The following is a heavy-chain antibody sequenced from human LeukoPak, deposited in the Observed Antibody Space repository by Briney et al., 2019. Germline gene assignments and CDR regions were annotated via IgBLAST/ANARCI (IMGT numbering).Heavy chain of an antibody. D-gene: IGHD2-15*01. J-gene: IGHJ3*02. CDR2: ISSSGSTI. Sequence: GGSLRLSCAASGFTFSDYYMSWIRQAPGKGLEWVSYISSSGSTIYYADSVKGRFTISRDNAKNSLYLQMNSLRAEDTAVYYCARVPLRYCSGGSCHRGAFDIWGQGTMVTVSS. CDR3: ARVPLRYCSGGSCHRGAFDI. V-gene: IGHV3-11*04. CDR1: GFTFSDYY.